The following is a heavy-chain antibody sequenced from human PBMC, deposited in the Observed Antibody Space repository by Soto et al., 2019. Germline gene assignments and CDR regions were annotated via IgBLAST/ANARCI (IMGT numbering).Heavy chain of an antibody. Sequence: PGGSLRLSCTASGFTFRNSWMSWVRQTPGKGLAWVATGKPDGSQTYYADSVKGRFTISRDISKNTLYLQMNSLRADVAAVYFCAKVGPLKQWLAHLDFWSQGTLVNVSS. V-gene: IGHV3-7*05. J-gene: IGHJ4*02. CDR2: GKPDGSQT. D-gene: IGHD6-19*01. CDR1: GFTFRNSW. CDR3: AKVGPLKQWLAHLDF.